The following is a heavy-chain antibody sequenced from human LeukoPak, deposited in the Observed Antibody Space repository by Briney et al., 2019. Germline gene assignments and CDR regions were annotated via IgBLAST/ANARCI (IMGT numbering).Heavy chain of an antibody. V-gene: IGHV3-7*03. J-gene: IGHJ4*02. CDR1: GFTFSSYA. CDR3: ARRYFDY. CDR2: IKQDGSAR. Sequence: GGSLRLSCAASGFTFSSYAMHWVRQAPGKGLEWVANIKQDGSARFYVNSVKGRFTISRDNARNSLYLQMNSLRVEDTAVYYCARRYFDYWGQGTLVTVSS.